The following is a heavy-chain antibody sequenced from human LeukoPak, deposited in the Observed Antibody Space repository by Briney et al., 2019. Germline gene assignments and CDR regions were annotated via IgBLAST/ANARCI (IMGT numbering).Heavy chain of an antibody. J-gene: IGHJ6*03. D-gene: IGHD2-2*01. V-gene: IGHV4-34*01. CDR1: GGSFSGYY. Sequence: NPSETLSLTCAVYGGSFSGYYWSWIRQPPGKGLEWIGEINHSGSTNYNPSLKSRVTISVDTSKNQFSLKLSSVTAADTAVYYCARRPYCSSTSCYDHYYYYYMDVWGKGTTVTISS. CDR3: ARRPYCSSTSCYDHYYYYYMDV. CDR2: INHSGST.